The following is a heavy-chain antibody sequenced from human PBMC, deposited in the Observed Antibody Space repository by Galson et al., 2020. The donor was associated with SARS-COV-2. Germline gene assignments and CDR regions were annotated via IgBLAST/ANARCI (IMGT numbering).Heavy chain of an antibody. CDR2: INSDASST. CDR1: GFTFSKYW. D-gene: IGHD3-9*01. Sequence: GESLKLSCAASGFTFSKYWMHWVRQVPGKGLVWVSHINSDASSTSYADSVKGRFTISRDNAKNTLYLQMNSLRAEDTAVFFCVKDSVLRYFDWSRGYFDSWGKGTLVTVSS. V-gene: IGHV3-74*01. J-gene: IGHJ4*02. CDR3: VKDSVLRYFDWSRGYFDS.